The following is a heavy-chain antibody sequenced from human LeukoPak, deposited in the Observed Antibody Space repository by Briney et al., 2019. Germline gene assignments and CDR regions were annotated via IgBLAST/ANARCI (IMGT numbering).Heavy chain of an antibody. CDR3: ARGGYSGYGDGAFDI. CDR2: MNPNSGNT. V-gene: IGHV1-8*01. D-gene: IGHD5-12*01. Sequence: ASVKVSCKASGYTFTSYDINWVRQAPGQGLEWMGWMNPNSGNTGYAQKFQGRVTMTRNTSISTAYMELSSLRSEDTAVYYCARGGYSGYGDGAFDIWGQGTMVTVSS. J-gene: IGHJ3*02. CDR1: GYTFTSYD.